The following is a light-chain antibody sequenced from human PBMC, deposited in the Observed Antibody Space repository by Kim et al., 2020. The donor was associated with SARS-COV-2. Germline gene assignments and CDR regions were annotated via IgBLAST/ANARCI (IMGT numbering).Light chain of an antibody. CDR3: QQYDHWSIT. CDR2: GAS. CDR1: QSVSNN. Sequence: VSPGERATLSCMASQSVSNNLAWYQHKVGQAPRILIYGASTRATDIPARFSGSGSGTEFTLTSNSLQSEDFAVYYCQQYDHWSITFGPGTRLEIK. V-gene: IGKV3-15*01. J-gene: IGKJ5*01.